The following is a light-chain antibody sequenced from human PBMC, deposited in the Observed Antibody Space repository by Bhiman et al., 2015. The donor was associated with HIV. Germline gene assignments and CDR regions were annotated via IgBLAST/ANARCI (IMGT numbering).Light chain of an antibody. CDR1: GSDVGGYNH. CDR2: DVS. J-gene: IGLJ2*01. CDR3: SSYTSSSTVV. V-gene: IGLV2-14*03. Sequence: QSALTQPASVSGSPGQSITISCTGTGSDVGGYNHVSWYQQHPGKAPKLMIYDVSNRPSGVSNRFSGSKSANTASLTISGLQAEDEADYYCSSYTSSSTVVFGGGTKLTVL.